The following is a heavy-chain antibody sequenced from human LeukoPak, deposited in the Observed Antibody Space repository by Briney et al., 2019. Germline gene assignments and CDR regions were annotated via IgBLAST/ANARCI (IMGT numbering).Heavy chain of an antibody. J-gene: IGHJ4*02. D-gene: IGHD1-14*01. Sequence: GGSLRLSCAASGFTFSNYWMHWVRQAPGKGLVWVSRISNDASSTTYADSVKGRFTISRDNTKNTLYLQMNGLRAEDTAVYYCAVGDNPGALDYWGQGTLVTVSS. V-gene: IGHV3-74*01. CDR2: ISNDASST. CDR3: AVGDNPGALDY. CDR1: GFTFSNYW.